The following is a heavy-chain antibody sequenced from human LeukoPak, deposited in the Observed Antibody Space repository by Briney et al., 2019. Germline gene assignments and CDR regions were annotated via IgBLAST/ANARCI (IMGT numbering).Heavy chain of an antibody. CDR1: GFTVSSNY. Sequence: VLLGGSLRLSCAASGFTVSSNYMSWVRQAPGKGLEWVSVIYSGGSTYYADSVKGRFTISRDNSKNTLYLQMNSLRAEDTAVYYCARDDRYSGYALDAFDIWGQGTMVTVSS. D-gene: IGHD5-12*01. V-gene: IGHV3-66*01. J-gene: IGHJ3*02. CDR2: IYSGGST. CDR3: ARDDRYSGYALDAFDI.